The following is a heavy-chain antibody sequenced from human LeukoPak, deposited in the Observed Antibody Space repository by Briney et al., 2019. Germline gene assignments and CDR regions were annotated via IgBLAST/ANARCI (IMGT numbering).Heavy chain of an antibody. Sequence: GESLKISCKGSGSIFTSYWIGWVRQLPGKGLEWMGIIYPGDSDTRYSPSFQGQVTISADKSISTAYLQWSSLKASDTAMYYCARPNTEYCSSTSCYGYYYYYMDVWGKGTTVTVSS. D-gene: IGHD2-2*01. CDR3: ARPNTEYCSSTSCYGYYYYYMDV. V-gene: IGHV5-51*01. CDR1: GSIFTSYW. CDR2: IYPGDSDT. J-gene: IGHJ6*03.